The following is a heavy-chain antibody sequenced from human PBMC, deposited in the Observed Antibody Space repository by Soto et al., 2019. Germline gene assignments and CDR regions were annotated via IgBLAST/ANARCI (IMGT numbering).Heavy chain of an antibody. CDR3: SREDRLADAIGDRDAFDV. D-gene: IGHD6-25*01. CDR1: GGSISSGDYS. J-gene: IGHJ3*01. CDR2: IYHSGST. Sequence: PSETLSLTCAVSGGSISSGDYSWSWIRQPPGKGLEWIGYIYHSGSTYYNPSLKSRVTISVDKSKNHFSLKLTSVTAADTAVYYCSREDRLADAIGDRDAFDVWGQGTMVTVSS. V-gene: IGHV4-30-2*01.